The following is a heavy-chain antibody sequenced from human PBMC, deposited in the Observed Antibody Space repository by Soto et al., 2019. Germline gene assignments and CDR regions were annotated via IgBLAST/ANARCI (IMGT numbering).Heavy chain of an antibody. CDR2: ISSSGVTT. V-gene: IGHV3-48*01. CDR3: ATSFYHDGPGGGRPGDS. J-gene: IGHJ4*02. Sequence: EVQLVESGEDLVQPGGYLRLSCAASGFTFNTYNMNWVRQAPGRGLEWVSYISSSGVTTYYTDSVKGRFTISRDNAKNSLYLQMDSLRAEDTAVYYCATSFYHDGPGGGRPGDSWGQGILVTVSS. CDR1: GFTFNTYN. D-gene: IGHD3-10*01.